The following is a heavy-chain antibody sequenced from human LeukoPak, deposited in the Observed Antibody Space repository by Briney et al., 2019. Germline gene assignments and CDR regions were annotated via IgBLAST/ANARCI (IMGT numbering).Heavy chain of an antibody. J-gene: IGHJ4*02. CDR3: ARIMTQQMVFDY. Sequence: GGSPRLSCTVSGFTVSSYSMSWVRQAPGKGLEWVSFISSSSSYIYYADSVKGRFTISRDNAKNSLYLQMNSLRAEDTAVYYCARIMTQQMVFDYWGQGTLVTVSS. CDR1: GFTVSSYS. D-gene: IGHD6-13*01. CDR2: ISSSSSYI. V-gene: IGHV3-21*01.